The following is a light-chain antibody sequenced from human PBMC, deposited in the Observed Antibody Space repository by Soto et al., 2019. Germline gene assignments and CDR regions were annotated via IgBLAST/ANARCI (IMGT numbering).Light chain of an antibody. CDR2: GAS. J-gene: IGKJ4*01. V-gene: IGKV3-15*01. Sequence: EIVMTQSPATLSVSPGERATLSCRASQSVSSNLAWYQQKPGQAPRLLIYGASTRATGIPARFSGSGSGTEFTLTISSLQPEDSATYYCQQYNVYPLTFGGGTKVEIK. CDR1: QSVSSN. CDR3: QQYNVYPLT.